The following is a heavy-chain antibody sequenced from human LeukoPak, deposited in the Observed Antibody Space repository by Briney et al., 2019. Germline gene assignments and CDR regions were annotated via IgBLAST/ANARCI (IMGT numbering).Heavy chain of an antibody. D-gene: IGHD6-6*01. CDR1: GFTFSSYS. CDR3: AREVGSSSYGPSYYMDV. CDR2: ISSSSSYI. J-gene: IGHJ6*03. Sequence: GGSLRLSCAASGFTFSSYSMNWVRQAPGKGLEWVSSISSSSSYIYYADSVKGRFTISRDNAKNSLYLQMNSLRAEDTAVYYCAREVGSSSYGPSYYMDVWGKGTTDTVSS. V-gene: IGHV3-21*01.